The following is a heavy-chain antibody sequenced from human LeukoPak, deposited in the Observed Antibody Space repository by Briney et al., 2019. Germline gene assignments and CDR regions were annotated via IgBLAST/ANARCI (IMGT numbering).Heavy chain of an antibody. CDR1: GFTFSSYA. Sequence: GGSLRLSCAASGFTFSSYAMSWVRRAPGKGLEWVSAISGSGGSTYYADSVKGRFTISRDNSKNTLYLQMNSLRAEDTAVYYCAKANCSSTSCLRYGMDVWGQGTTVTVSS. D-gene: IGHD2-2*01. J-gene: IGHJ6*02. CDR3: AKANCSSTSCLRYGMDV. CDR2: ISGSGGST. V-gene: IGHV3-23*01.